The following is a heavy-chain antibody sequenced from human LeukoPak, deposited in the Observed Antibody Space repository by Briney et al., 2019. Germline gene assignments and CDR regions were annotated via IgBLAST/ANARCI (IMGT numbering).Heavy chain of an antibody. V-gene: IGHV3-48*01. CDR2: ISSSSSTI. D-gene: IGHD2-2*01. CDR3: AREYCSSTSCLYDY. Sequence: GGSLRLSCAASGFTFSSYSMNWVRQAPGKGLEWVSYISSSSSTIYYADSVKGRFTISRDKAKNSLYLQMDSLRAEDTAVYYCAREYCSSTSCLYDYWGQGTLVTVSS. CDR1: GFTFSSYS. J-gene: IGHJ4*02.